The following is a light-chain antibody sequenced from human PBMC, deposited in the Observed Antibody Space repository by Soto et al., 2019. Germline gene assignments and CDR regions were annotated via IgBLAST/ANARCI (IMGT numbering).Light chain of an antibody. V-gene: IGLV2-14*01. CDR2: AVS. Sequence: QSALTQPASVSGSPGQSITISCTGTSSDVGGYNYVSWYQQHPGKAPKLIIYAVSNRPSGVSHRFSGSKSGNTASLAISGLQAEDEAEYYCSSYTSSTSVAFCGGTKVTVL. CDR1: SSDVGGYNY. J-gene: IGLJ2*01. CDR3: SSYTSSTSVA.